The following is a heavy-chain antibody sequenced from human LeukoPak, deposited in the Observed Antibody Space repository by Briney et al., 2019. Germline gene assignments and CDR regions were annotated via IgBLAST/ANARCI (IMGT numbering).Heavy chain of an antibody. D-gene: IGHD3-10*01. Sequence: SETLSLTCTVSGYSISSGYYWGWIRQPPGKGLEWIGSIYHSGSTYYNPSLKSRVTISVDTSKNQFSLKLSSVTAADTAVYYCARVKYGVRGVQLDYWGQGTLVTVSS. V-gene: IGHV4-38-2*02. J-gene: IGHJ4*02. CDR2: IYHSGST. CDR3: ARVKYGVRGVQLDY. CDR1: GYSISSGYY.